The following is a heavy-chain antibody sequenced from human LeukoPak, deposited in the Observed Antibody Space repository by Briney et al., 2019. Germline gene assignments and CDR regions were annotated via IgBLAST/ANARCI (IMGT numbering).Heavy chain of an antibody. J-gene: IGHJ4*02. CDR3: ARSYSSGWYNY. CDR2: IYSGGST. CDR1: GFTVSSNY. D-gene: IGHD6-19*01. Sequence: GGSLRLSCAASGFTVSSNYMSWVRQAPGKGLEWVSVIYSGGSTYYADSVKGRFTISRDNSKNTLYLQMNSLRAEDTAVYYCARSYSSGWYNYWGQGTLATVSS. V-gene: IGHV3-53*01.